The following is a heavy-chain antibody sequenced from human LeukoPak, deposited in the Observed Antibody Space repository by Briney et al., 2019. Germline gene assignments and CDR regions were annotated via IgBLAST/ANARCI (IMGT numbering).Heavy chain of an antibody. CDR2: IYSGGST. D-gene: IGHD3-9*01. Sequence: TGGSLRLSCAASGFTVSSNYMSWVRQAPGKGLEWVSVIYSGGSTYYADSVKGRFTISRDNSKNTLYLQMNSLRAEDTAVYYCAKDVGAGDYDILTAEDAFDIWGQGTMVTVSS. J-gene: IGHJ3*02. CDR1: GFTVSSNY. CDR3: AKDVGAGDYDILTAEDAFDI. V-gene: IGHV3-53*05.